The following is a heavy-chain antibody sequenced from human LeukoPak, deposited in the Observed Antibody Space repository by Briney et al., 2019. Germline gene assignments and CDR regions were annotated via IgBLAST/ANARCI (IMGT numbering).Heavy chain of an antibody. V-gene: IGHV4-4*02. CDR3: ARDVPGSGVNLDF. D-gene: IGHD3-10*01. Sequence: SETLSLTCAVSGGSIGDSYWWTWVRQPPGKGLEWIGEIYHSETTNYNPSLKGRVTISLDKSKNQFSLKLSSMTAADTAVYYCARDVPGSGVNLDFWGQGTLVTVSS. J-gene: IGHJ4*02. CDR2: IYHSETT. CDR1: GGSIGDSYW.